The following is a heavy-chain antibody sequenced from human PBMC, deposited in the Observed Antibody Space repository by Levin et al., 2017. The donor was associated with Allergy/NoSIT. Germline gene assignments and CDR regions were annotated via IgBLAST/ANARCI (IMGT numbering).Heavy chain of an antibody. CDR1: GFTFSSYA. Sequence: GGSLRLSCAASGFTFSSYAMHWVRQAPGKGLEWVAVIAYDGKTEYYVDSVKGRFTISRDDPKNTLYLQMNTLRVEDTAVYFCARNRIIIGEDALDVWGQGTTVTVSS. D-gene: IGHD2/OR15-2a*01. V-gene: IGHV3-30*04. CDR2: IAYDGKTE. CDR3: ARNRIIIGEDALDV. J-gene: IGHJ6*02.